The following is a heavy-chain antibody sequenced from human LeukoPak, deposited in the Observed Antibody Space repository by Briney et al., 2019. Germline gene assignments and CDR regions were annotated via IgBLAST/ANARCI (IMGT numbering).Heavy chain of an antibody. CDR3: ARGIVVVPAAIPIGWFDP. CDR1: GGSISSGDYF. V-gene: IGHV4-30-2*01. Sequence: SQALSLTCTVSGGSISSGDYFWSWIRQPPGKGLEWIGEINHSGSTNYNPSLKSRVTISVDTSKNQFSLKLSSVTAADTAVYYCARGIVVVPAAIPIGWFDPWGQGTLVTVSS. J-gene: IGHJ5*02. CDR2: INHSGST. D-gene: IGHD2-2*02.